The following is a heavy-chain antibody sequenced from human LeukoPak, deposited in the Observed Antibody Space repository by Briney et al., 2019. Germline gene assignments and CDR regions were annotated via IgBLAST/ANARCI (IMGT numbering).Heavy chain of an antibody. CDR1: GFTFSSYA. Sequence: GGSLRLSCAASGFTFSSYAMHWARQAPGKGLEWVAVISYDGSNKYYADSVKGRFTISRDNSKNTLYLQMNSLRAEDTAVYYCARVLESQSEMTTVSVAGDYYYGMDVWGKGTTVTVSS. CDR2: ISYDGSNK. V-gene: IGHV3-30*04. J-gene: IGHJ6*04. CDR3: ARVLESQSEMTTVSVAGDYYYGMDV. D-gene: IGHD4-17*01.